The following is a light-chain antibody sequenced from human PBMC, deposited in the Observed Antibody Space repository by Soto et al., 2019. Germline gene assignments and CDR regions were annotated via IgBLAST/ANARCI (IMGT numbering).Light chain of an antibody. CDR2: DAS. J-gene: IGKJ4*01. CDR3: HQRSNWLT. V-gene: IGKV3-11*01. CDR1: QSVSSY. Sequence: EIVLTQSPATLSLSPGERATLSCRARQSVSSYLAWYQQKPGQAPRLLIYDASNRATGIPARFSGSGSGTDFTLTISSLEPEDFAVYYCHQRSNWLTFGGGTKVEIK.